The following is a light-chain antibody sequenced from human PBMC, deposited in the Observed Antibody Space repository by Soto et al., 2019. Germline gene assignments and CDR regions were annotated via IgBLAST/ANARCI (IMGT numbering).Light chain of an antibody. CDR1: SSDVGGYNY. CDR2: DVS. J-gene: IGLJ1*01. CDR3: SSYTSSSILYV. V-gene: IGLV2-14*01. Sequence: QSVLTQPASVSGSPGQSITISCTGTSSDVGGYNYVSWYQQHPGKAPKLMIYDVSNRPSGVSNRFSGSKSGNTASLTISGLQDEDEAYYYCSSYTSSSILYVFGTGTKLTVL.